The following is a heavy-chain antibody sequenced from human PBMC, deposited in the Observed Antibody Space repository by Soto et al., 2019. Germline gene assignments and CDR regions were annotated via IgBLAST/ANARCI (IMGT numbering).Heavy chain of an antibody. Sequence: QVQLQESGPGLVKPSQTLSLTCTVSGDSIISGDDYWNWIRQHPGKGLEWIGYIDYSGSTYYNPSLQSRVSLSVDTSKNQFSLKLSSVTAADTAVYHCARVKSDYGDYVFDSWGQGTLVTVSS. D-gene: IGHD4-17*01. CDR3: ARVKSDYGDYVFDS. CDR1: GDSIISGDDY. V-gene: IGHV4-31*03. J-gene: IGHJ4*02. CDR2: IDYSGST.